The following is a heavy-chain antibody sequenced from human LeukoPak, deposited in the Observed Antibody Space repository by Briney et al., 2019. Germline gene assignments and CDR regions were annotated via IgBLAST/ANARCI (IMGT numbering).Heavy chain of an antibody. CDR2: IYYSGRT. CDR3: ARVSTQPGSSSYYFDY. Sequence: SQTLPLTCAVSGGSISSGDYSWGWIRQPPGKGLEWIGSIYYSGRTYSNPSLKSRVIISVDTSKNQFSLKVTSVTAADTAVYYCARVSTQPGSSSYYFDYWGQGTLVTVSS. V-gene: IGHV4-30-4*01. D-gene: IGHD3-10*01. J-gene: IGHJ4*02. CDR1: GGSISSGDYS.